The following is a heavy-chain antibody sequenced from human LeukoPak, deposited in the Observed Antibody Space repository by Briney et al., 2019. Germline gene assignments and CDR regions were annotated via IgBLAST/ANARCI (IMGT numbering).Heavy chain of an antibody. Sequence: SGPTQVTHTQILTLSCAFSGFSLTTSEAGVSWIRQPPRKALEWLALIYWDDDKRYSPSLKSRLTITNDNSKNQVVLTMTNMDPVDSATYYCAHAPGVGAFDIWGQGTVVTVSS. D-gene: IGHD1-26*01. J-gene: IGHJ3*02. CDR1: GFSLTTSEAG. CDR3: AHAPGVGAFDI. V-gene: IGHV2-5*02. CDR2: IYWDDDK.